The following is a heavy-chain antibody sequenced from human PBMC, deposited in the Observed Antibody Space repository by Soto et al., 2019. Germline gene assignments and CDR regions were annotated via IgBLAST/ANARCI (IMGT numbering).Heavy chain of an antibody. CDR2: IIPMLGIA. Sequence: QVQLVQSGAEVKKPGSSVKVSCQASGGSFSDYAISWVRQAPGQGLEWMGGIIPMLGIADNAQNFQGRVLITADEYTSTVYMELSSLRSEDTAVYYYARDGDYYDSSGFQRDYHYYGMDVWGQGTTVTVAS. CDR3: ARDGDYYDSSGFQRDYHYYGMDV. CDR1: GGSFSDYA. D-gene: IGHD3-22*01. J-gene: IGHJ6*02. V-gene: IGHV1-69*01.